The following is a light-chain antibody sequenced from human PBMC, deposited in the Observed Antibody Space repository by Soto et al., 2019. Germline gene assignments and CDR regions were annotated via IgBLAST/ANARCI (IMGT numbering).Light chain of an antibody. Sequence: EIVMTQTPLLSPVTLGQPASISCRSSHSLLHTDGNTYLSWLQQRPGQPPRLLIYQISKRFSGVPDRFSGSGAGTDFTLKISRVEGEDVGVYYCMQATLSGITFGQGTRLEIK. J-gene: IGKJ5*01. CDR2: QIS. CDR1: HSLLHTDGNTY. CDR3: MQATLSGIT. V-gene: IGKV2-24*01.